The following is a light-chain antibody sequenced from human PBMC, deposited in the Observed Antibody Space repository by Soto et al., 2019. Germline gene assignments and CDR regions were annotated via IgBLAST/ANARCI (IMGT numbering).Light chain of an antibody. CDR3: MSYTTTRSFV. V-gene: IGLV2-14*03. CDR2: DVS. CDR1: RSDIGTYNY. Sequence: QSVLTQPASMSGSPGQSITISCTGTRSDIGTYNYLSWYQQHPGKAPRLVISDVSNRPSGVSNRFSGSKSGNTASLTITGLQSEDEADYYCMSYTTTRSFVFGSGTKLTVL. J-gene: IGLJ1*01.